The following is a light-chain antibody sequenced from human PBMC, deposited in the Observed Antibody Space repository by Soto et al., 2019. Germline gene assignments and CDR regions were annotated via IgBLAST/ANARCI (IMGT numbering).Light chain of an antibody. CDR3: QHYDDWPLT. J-gene: IGKJ4*01. Sequence: EKVMTQSPATLSASPGERATLSCRASENVKTRLAWYQQKSGQAPRLLIYDAFTRATGIPARFSGSASGTEFTLTISSLQSEDSAVYYCQHYDDWPLTFGGGTKVEIK. V-gene: IGKV3-15*01. CDR2: DAF. CDR1: ENVKTR.